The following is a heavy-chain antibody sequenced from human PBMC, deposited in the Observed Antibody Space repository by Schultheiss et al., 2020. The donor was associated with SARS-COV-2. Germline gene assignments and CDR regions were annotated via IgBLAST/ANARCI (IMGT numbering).Heavy chain of an antibody. J-gene: IGHJ3*02. CDR1: GFTFSSYS. D-gene: IGHD2-2*01. Sequence: GESLKISCAASGFTFSSYSMNWVRQAPGKGLEWVSSISSSSSYIYYADSVKGRFTISRDTAKNSLYLQMNSLRAEDTAVYYRVLGGHDIVVVPAAISKGDAFDIWGQGTMVTVSS. CDR2: ISSSSSYI. V-gene: IGHV3-21*01. CDR3: VLGGHDIVVVPAAISKGDAFDI.